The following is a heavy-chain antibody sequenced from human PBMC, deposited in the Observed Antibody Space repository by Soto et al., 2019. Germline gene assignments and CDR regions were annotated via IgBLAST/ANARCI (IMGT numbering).Heavy chain of an antibody. D-gene: IGHD3-3*01. CDR1: GGSISSGGYY. V-gene: IGHV4-31*03. CDR3: ARTSGVVIRTYYFDY. Sequence: SETLSLTCTVSGGSISSGGYYWSWIRQHPGKGLEWIGYIYYSGSTYYNPSLKSRVTISVDTSKNQFSLKLSSVTAADTAVYYCARTSGVVIRTYYFDYWGQGTLVTVSS. CDR2: IYYSGST. J-gene: IGHJ4*02.